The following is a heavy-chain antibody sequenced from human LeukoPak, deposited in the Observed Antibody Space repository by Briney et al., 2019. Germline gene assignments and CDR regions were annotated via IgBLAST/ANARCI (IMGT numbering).Heavy chain of an antibody. D-gene: IGHD5-24*01. CDR1: GFTFSSYW. V-gene: IGHV3-74*01. CDR3: ARGRRDGYNVYYY. J-gene: IGHJ4*02. CDR2: INSDGSST. Sequence: GGSLRLSCAASGFTFSSYWMHWVRQAPGKGLVRVSRINSDGSSTSYADSVKGRFTISRDNAKNTLYLQMNSLRAEDTAVYYCARGRRDGYNVYYYWGQGTLVTVSS.